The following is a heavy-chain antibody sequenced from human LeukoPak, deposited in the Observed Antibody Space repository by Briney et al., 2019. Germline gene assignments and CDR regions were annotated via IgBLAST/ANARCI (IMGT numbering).Heavy chain of an antibody. Sequence: SETLSLTCTVSGGSISSSSYYWGWIRQPPGKGLEWIGSIYYSGSTYYNPSLKSRVTISVDTSKNQFSLKLSSVTAADTAVYYCARHPARYLVVPAAYYMDVWGKGTTVTVSS. J-gene: IGHJ6*03. D-gene: IGHD2-2*01. CDR3: ARHPARYLVVPAAYYMDV. V-gene: IGHV4-39*01. CDR2: IYYSGST. CDR1: GGSISSSSYY.